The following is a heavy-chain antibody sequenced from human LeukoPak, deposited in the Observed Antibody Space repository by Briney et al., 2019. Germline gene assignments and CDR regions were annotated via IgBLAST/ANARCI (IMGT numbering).Heavy chain of an antibody. V-gene: IGHV3-66*01. Sequence: GGSLRLSCAASGFTVSSNYMSWVRQAPGKGLEWVSVIQTGGNIFHADSVKGRFTISRDNSKNTVYLQMNSLRAEDTAVYYCARVDGYYGSGSWFDPWGQGTLVTVSS. CDR2: IQTGGNI. CDR1: GFTVSSNY. D-gene: IGHD3-10*01. J-gene: IGHJ5*02. CDR3: ARVDGYYGSGSWFDP.